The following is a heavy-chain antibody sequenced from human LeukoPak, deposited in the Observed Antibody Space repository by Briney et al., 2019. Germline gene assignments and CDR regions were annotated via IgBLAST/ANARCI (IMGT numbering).Heavy chain of an antibody. CDR3: AADRDYYDISGAADY. V-gene: IGHV1-46*01. CDR1: GYTFTSYY. CDR2: INPSGGST. Sequence: EASVKVSCTASGYTFTSYYMHWVRQAPGQGLDYMGIINPSGGSTSYAQKFQGRVTMTRDTSTSTAYMELSSLRSEDTAVYYCAADRDYYDISGAADYWGQGTLVTVSS. J-gene: IGHJ4*02. D-gene: IGHD3-22*01.